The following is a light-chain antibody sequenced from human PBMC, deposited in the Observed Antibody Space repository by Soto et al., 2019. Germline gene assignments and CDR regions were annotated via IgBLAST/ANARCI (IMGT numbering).Light chain of an antibody. CDR3: QQHYSTPH. J-gene: IGKJ2*01. Sequence: DIVMTQSPDSLAVSLGERATINCKSSQSVLYSSNNKNYLAWYQQKPGQPPKLLIYWASTRESGVPDRFSGSGSGTDFTLTISSLQAEDVAVYYCQQHYSTPHFGQGTKLEIK. V-gene: IGKV4-1*01. CDR1: QSVLYSSNNKNY. CDR2: WAS.